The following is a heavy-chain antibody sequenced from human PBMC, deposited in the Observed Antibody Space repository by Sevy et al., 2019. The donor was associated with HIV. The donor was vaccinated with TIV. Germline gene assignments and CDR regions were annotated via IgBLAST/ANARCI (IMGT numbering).Heavy chain of an antibody. CDR2: IYYSGST. CDR1: GXXISSGDYY. D-gene: IGHD3-22*01. V-gene: IGHV4-30-4*01. J-gene: IGHJ4*02. Sequence: SETLSLTCTVSGXXISSGDYYWSWIRQPPGKGLEWIGYIYYSGSTYYNPSLKSRVTISVDTSKNQFSLKLSSVTAADTAVYYCARGRRDYYDSSGYYLDYWGQGTLVTVSS. CDR3: ARGRRDYYDSSGYYLDY.